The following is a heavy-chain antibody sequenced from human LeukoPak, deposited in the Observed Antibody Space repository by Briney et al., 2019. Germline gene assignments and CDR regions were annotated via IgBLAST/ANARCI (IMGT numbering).Heavy chain of an antibody. Sequence: RPGGSLRLSCAASGFTFSSYGMHWVRQAPGEGLEWVAVIWYDGSNKYYADSVKGRFTISRDNSKNTLYLQMNSLRAEDTAVYYCAREYSGYVLYYGMDVWGQGTTVTVSS. J-gene: IGHJ6*02. CDR2: IWYDGSNK. V-gene: IGHV3-33*01. D-gene: IGHD5-12*01. CDR1: GFTFSSYG. CDR3: AREYSGYVLYYGMDV.